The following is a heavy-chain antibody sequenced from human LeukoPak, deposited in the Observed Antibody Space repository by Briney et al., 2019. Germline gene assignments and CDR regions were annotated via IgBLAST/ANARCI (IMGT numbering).Heavy chain of an antibody. Sequence: GGSLRLSCAASGFTFSSYAMHWVRQAPGKGLEWVSAISGSGGSTYYADSVKGRFTISRDNSKNTLYLEMNSLRAEDTAVYYCSKGVGVSAFGTFDYWGQGTLVTVSS. CDR2: ISGSGGST. J-gene: IGHJ4*02. V-gene: IGHV3-23*01. CDR1: GFTFSSYA. D-gene: IGHD3-10*01. CDR3: SKGVGVSAFGTFDY.